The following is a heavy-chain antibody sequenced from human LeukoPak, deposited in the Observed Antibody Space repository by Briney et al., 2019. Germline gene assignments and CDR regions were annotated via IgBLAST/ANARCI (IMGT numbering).Heavy chain of an antibody. CDR2: ISSSSLYI. CDR1: GFTLSTYS. V-gene: IGHV3-21*01. Sequence: GGSLRLSCAASGFTLSTYSLNWVRQAPGKGLEWVSSISSSSLYIYYADSVKGRFTISRDNAKNSLFLQMNSLRAEDTAVYYCAREGDGYNSPIDYWGQGTLVTVSS. D-gene: IGHD5-24*01. J-gene: IGHJ4*02. CDR3: AREGDGYNSPIDY.